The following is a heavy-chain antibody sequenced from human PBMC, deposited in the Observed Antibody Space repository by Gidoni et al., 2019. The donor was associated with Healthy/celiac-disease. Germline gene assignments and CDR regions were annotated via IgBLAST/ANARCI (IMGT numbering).Heavy chain of an antibody. J-gene: IGHJ6*03. CDR1: GFTLDAYG. D-gene: IGHD4-17*01. CDR3: ARDNAYGDYRGDYYYYYMDV. Sequence: EVQLVESGGGVVRPGGSLRLSCAASGFTLDAYGMSWVRQAPGKGLEWVSGINWNGGSTGYADSVKGRFTISRDNAKNSLFLQMNSLRAEDTALYYCARDNAYGDYRGDYYYYYMDVWGKGTTVTVSS. CDR2: INWNGGST. V-gene: IGHV3-20*04.